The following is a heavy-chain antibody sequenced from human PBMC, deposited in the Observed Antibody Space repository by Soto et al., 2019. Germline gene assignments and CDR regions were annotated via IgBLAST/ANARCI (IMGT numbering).Heavy chain of an antibody. J-gene: IGHJ4*02. CDR3: ARAGLVGATALDY. CDR2: IYHSGST. Sequence: QLQLQEPGSGLVKPSQTLSLTCAVSGGSISSGGYSWSWIRQPPGKGLEWIGYIYHSGSTYYNPSLKSRVTISADRSKNQFSLKLSSVTAADTAVYYCARAGLVGATALDYWGQGNLVTVSS. CDR1: GGSISSGGYS. D-gene: IGHD1-26*01. V-gene: IGHV4-30-2*01.